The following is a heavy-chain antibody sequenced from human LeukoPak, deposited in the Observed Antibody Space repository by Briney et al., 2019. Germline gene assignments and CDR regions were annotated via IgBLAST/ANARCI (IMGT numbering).Heavy chain of an antibody. Sequence: PGGSLRLSCAASGFTFSSYSMNWVRQAPGKGLEWVSSISSSSSYIYYADSVKGRFTTSRDNAKNSLYLQMNSLRAEDTAVYYCARDGIFSGSYRLDVWGQGTTVTVSS. CDR1: GFTFSSYS. CDR2: ISSSSSYI. D-gene: IGHD1-26*01. CDR3: ARDGIFSGSYRLDV. V-gene: IGHV3-21*01. J-gene: IGHJ6*02.